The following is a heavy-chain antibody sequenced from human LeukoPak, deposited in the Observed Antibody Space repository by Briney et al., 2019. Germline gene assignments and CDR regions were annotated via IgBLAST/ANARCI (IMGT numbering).Heavy chain of an antibody. CDR3: AREVAEAGGHNWFDP. Sequence: PSETLSLTCTVSGGSISSYYWSWIRQPPGKGLEWIGYIYYSGSTNYNPSLKSRVTISVDTSKNQFSLKLSSVTAADTAVYYCAREVAEAGGHNWFDPWGQGTLVTVSS. V-gene: IGHV4-59*01. CDR1: GGSISSYY. CDR2: IYYSGST. D-gene: IGHD6-19*01. J-gene: IGHJ5*02.